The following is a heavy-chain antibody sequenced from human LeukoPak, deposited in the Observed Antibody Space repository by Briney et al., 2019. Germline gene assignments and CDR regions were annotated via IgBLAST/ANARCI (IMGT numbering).Heavy chain of an antibody. CDR3: ARVAASDSFYI. V-gene: IGHV3-11*01. CDR1: GFTFSDYY. Sequence: GGSLRLSCAASGFTFSDYYMTWIRQAPGKGPEWVSYISGSGRTINYADSVKGRFTISRDNAKNSLHLQMNSLRAEDTAVYYCARVAASDSFYIWGKGTMVTVSS. CDR2: ISGSGRTI. J-gene: IGHJ3*02.